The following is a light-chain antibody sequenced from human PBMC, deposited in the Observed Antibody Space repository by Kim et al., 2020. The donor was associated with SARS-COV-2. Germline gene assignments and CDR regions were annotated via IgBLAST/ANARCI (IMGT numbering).Light chain of an antibody. J-gene: IGKJ2*01. V-gene: IGKV1-16*02. CDR2: GAS. CDR1: QGNSNY. CDR3: QQYNSYPYT. Sequence: ASVGDRVTVTCRASQGNSNYLAWFQQIPGKAPKSLIYGASTLQSGVPSKFSGSVSGTDFTLTISSLQPEDFATYYCQQYNSYPYTFGQGTKLDI.